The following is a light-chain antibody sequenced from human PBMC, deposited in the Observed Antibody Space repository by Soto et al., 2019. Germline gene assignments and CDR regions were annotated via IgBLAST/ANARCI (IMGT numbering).Light chain of an antibody. Sequence: EIVLTQSPGSLSLSPGQRATLSCRASQSVDTTFFAWYQKKPGQAPRFLIYGASKRATGIPDRFSGSGSGTDFTLNISRLEPEDFAVYYCQQYMSTVTFGQGTKVEIK. CDR1: QSVDTTF. CDR3: QQYMSTVT. CDR2: GAS. J-gene: IGKJ1*01. V-gene: IGKV3-20*01.